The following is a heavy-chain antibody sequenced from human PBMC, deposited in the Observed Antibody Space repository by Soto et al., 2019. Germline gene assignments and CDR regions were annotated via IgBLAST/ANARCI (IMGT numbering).Heavy chain of an antibody. D-gene: IGHD1-1*01. CDR3: ARHVKPVHPTLFRYYYYYYMDV. J-gene: IGHJ6*03. CDR2: IYPGDSDT. CDR1: GYSFTCYW. Sequence: GESLTISCKGSGYSFTCYWIGWVRQMPGKGLEWMGIIYPGDSDTRYSPSFQGQVTISADKSISTAYLQWSSLKASDTAMYYCARHVKPVHPTLFRYYYYYYMDVWGKGTTVTVSS. V-gene: IGHV5-51*01.